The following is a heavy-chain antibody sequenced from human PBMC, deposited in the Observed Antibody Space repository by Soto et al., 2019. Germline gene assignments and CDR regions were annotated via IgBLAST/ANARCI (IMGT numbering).Heavy chain of an antibody. Sequence: PGGSLRLSCAASGFTFSSYGMHWVRQAPGKGLEWVAVISYDGSNKYYADSVKRRFTISRDNSKNTLYLQMNSLRAEDTAVYYCAKDAYYGSGSYPGGYYGMDVWGQGTTVTVS. V-gene: IGHV3-30*18. CDR2: ISYDGSNK. CDR1: GFTFSSYG. D-gene: IGHD3-10*01. J-gene: IGHJ6*02. CDR3: AKDAYYGSGSYPGGYYGMDV.